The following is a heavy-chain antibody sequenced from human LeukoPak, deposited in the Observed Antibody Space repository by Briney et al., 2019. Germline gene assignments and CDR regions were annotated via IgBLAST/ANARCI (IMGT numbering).Heavy chain of an antibody. J-gene: IGHJ5*02. D-gene: IGHD2-2*01. V-gene: IGHV3-30*04. Sequence: KAGGSLRLSCAASGFTFSYYALHWVRQAPGKGLEWGAVISYDGSNQYYADSVKGRFTISRDNSKNTLCLQMNSLRAEDTAVYYCARGLYCSFTTCQTSDNWFDPWGQGTLVTVSS. CDR2: ISYDGSNQ. CDR3: ARGLYCSFTTCQTSDNWFDP. CDR1: GFTFSYYA.